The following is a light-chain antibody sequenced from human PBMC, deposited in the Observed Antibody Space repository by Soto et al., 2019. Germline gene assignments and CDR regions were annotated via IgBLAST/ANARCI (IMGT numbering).Light chain of an antibody. J-gene: IGLJ1*01. Sequence: SALTQPPSASGTPGRRVVISCSGSSSNIGSNTVNWYQQLPGTAPKLLIYSNNHRPSGVPDRFSGSKSGTSASLAISGLQSDDEADYYCAAWDDSLNGYVFATGTKVTVL. CDR2: SNN. CDR1: SSNIGSNT. V-gene: IGLV1-44*01. CDR3: AAWDDSLNGYV.